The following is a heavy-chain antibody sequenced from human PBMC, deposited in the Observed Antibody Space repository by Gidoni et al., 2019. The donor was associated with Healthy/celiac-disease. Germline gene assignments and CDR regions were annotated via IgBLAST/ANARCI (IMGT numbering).Heavy chain of an antibody. CDR3: AREGGYSYGPLYFDY. D-gene: IGHD5-18*01. Sequence: QVQLVESGGGVVQPGRSLRLSCAASGFTFRSYGMHWVRQAPGKGLEWVAVIWYDGSNKYYADSVKGRFTISRDNSKNTLYLQMNSLRAEDTAVYYCAREGGYSYGPLYFDYWGQGTLVTVSS. CDR2: IWYDGSNK. CDR1: GFTFRSYG. V-gene: IGHV3-33*01. J-gene: IGHJ4*02.